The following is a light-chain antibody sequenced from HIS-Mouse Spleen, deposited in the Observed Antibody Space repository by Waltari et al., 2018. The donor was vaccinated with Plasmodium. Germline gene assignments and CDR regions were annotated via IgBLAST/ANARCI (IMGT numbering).Light chain of an antibody. J-gene: IGLJ2*01. CDR1: SSDVGGYNY. Sequence: QSALTQPPSASGSPGQSVTISCTGTSSDVGGYNYVSWYQQHPGKAPKRMIDEVSKLPSWVPVLFSGSKSGNTASLTVSGLHAEDEADYYCSSYAGSNNLVFGGGTKLTVL. CDR3: SSYAGSNNLV. V-gene: IGLV2-8*01. CDR2: EVS.